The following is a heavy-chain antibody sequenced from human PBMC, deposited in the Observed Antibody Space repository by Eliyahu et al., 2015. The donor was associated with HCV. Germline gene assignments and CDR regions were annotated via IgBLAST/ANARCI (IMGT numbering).Heavy chain of an antibody. D-gene: IGHD2-2*02. CDR3: TTEYCTSTDCYTSVGGY. Sequence: EVQLVESGGGLVKPGGSLRLSCAASGFIFSNAWXSWVRQAPGKGLEWGGRIKSKTDGGTTDYAAPVKGRFTISRDDSKNTLYLQMNSLKTEDTAVYYCTTEYCTSTDCYTSVGGYWGQGTLVTVSS. J-gene: IGHJ4*02. CDR2: IKSKTDGGTT. V-gene: IGHV3-15*01. CDR1: GFIFSNAW.